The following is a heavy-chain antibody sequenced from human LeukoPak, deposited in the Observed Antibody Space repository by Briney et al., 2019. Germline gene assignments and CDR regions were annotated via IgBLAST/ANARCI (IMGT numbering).Heavy chain of an antibody. CDR1: GFTFSSYG. Sequence: GGSLRLSCAASGFTFSSYGMHWVRQAPGKGLEWVAFIRYDGSNKYYADSVKGRFTISRDNSKNTLYLQMNSLRAEDTAVYYCARIRFLEWLLDYWGQGTLVTVSS. V-gene: IGHV3-30*02. D-gene: IGHD3-3*01. CDR3: ARIRFLEWLLDY. J-gene: IGHJ4*02. CDR2: IRYDGSNK.